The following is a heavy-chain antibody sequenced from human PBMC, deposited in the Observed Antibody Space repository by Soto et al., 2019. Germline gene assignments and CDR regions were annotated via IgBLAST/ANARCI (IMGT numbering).Heavy chain of an antibody. V-gene: IGHV3-53*01. J-gene: IGHJ3*02. CDR2: IYSGGST. Sequence: GESLKISCAASGFTVSSNYMSWVRQAPGKGLEWVSVIYSGGSTYYADSVKGRFTISRDNSKNTLYLQMNSLRAEDTAVYYCASPTSIAVAGTYAFDIWGQGTMVTVSS. CDR3: ASPTSIAVAGTYAFDI. D-gene: IGHD6-19*01. CDR1: GFTVSSNY.